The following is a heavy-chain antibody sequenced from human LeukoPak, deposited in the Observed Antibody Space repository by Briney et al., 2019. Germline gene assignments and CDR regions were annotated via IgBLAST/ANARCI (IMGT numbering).Heavy chain of an antibody. V-gene: IGHV4-31*03. D-gene: IGHD2-15*01. CDR2: ISHSGST. CDR1: GASVSSGDYY. CDR3: ARSDIVMPFDY. J-gene: IGHJ4*02. Sequence: SETLSLTCIVSGASVSSGDYYWTWIRQHPGEGLEWIGYISHSGSTSYNPSLESRVSISADTSKNQFSLRLSSVTAADTAVYYCARSDIVMPFDYWGQGTLVTVSS.